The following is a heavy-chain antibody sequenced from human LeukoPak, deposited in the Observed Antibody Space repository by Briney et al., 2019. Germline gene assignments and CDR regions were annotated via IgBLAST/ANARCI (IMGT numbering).Heavy chain of an antibody. CDR1: GFSFTSNY. CDR3: ARDQEAFDY. Sequence: ASVKVSCKASGFSFTSNYIHWVRQAPGQGLEWMGMIYPRDGSTSYAQKFQGRVTVTRDTSTSTVHMELSGLRSEDTAVYYCARDQEAFDYWGQGTLVTVSS. J-gene: IGHJ4*02. V-gene: IGHV1-46*01. CDR2: IYPRDGST.